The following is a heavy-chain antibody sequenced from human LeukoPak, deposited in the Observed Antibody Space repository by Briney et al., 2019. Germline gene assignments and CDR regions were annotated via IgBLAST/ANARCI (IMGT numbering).Heavy chain of an antibody. CDR1: GFSFTSNY. CDR3: ARDQEAFDY. Sequence: ASVKVSCKASGFSFTSNYIHWVRQAPGQGLEWMGMIYPRDGSTSYAQKFQGRVTVTRDTSTSTVHMELSGLRSEDTAVYYCARDQEAFDYWGQGTLVTVSS. J-gene: IGHJ4*02. V-gene: IGHV1-46*01. CDR2: IYPRDGST.